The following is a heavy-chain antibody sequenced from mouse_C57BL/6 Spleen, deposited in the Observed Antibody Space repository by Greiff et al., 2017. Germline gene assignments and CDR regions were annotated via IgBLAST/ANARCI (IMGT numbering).Heavy chain of an antibody. D-gene: IGHD6-1*01. CDR1: GYTFTSYW. V-gene: IGHV1-50*01. J-gene: IGHJ4*01. Sequence: QVQLQQPGAELVKPGASVKLSCKASGYTFTSYWMQWVKQRPGQGLEWIGEIDPSDSYTNYNQKFKGKATLTVDTSSSTAYMQLSSLTSEDSAVYYCARCAVDYWGQGTLVTVSS. CDR3: ARCAVDY. CDR2: IDPSDSYT.